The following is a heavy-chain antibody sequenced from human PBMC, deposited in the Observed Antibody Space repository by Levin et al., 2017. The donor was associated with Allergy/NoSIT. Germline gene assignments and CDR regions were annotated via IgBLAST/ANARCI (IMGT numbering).Heavy chain of an antibody. CDR1: GYTFTDYY. J-gene: IGHJ6*03. CDR2: INPDSGAT. V-gene: IGHV1-2*02. D-gene: IGHD2-2*01. CDR3: ASGCTICNGGYYMDV. Sequence: ASVKVSCKASGYTFTDYYMHWVRQAPGQGLEWMGWINPDSGATNYAQRFQGRVTMTRDTSISTGYMELSRLRSDDTAVYYCASGCTICNGGYYMDVWGKGTTVTVSS.